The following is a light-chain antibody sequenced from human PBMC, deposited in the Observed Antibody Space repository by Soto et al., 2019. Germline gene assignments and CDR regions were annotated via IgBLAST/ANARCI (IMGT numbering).Light chain of an antibody. CDR3: QQYSKWPLA. V-gene: IGKV3-15*01. Sequence: EVVLTQSPATLSVSPGEGATLSCKASQSVDSRLAWYQQKHGQAPRLLIEGASSRGTDIPARFSGSGSGTEFTLTITRLQSEDFAVYYCQQYSKWPLAFGGGTRVEIK. J-gene: IGKJ4*01. CDR1: QSVDSR. CDR2: GAS.